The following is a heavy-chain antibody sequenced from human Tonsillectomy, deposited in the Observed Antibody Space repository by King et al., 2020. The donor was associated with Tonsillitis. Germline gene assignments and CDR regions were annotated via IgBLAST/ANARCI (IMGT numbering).Heavy chain of an antibody. CDR2: IYHSGST. Sequence: QLQESGPGLVKPSETLSLTCTVSGGSISGSSHYWDWIRQPPGKGLEWIGNIYHSGSTYYNPSLKSRVTISVDTSKNRFSLKLGSVTAADPAVYYCAGSSRWYGVAWGQGTLVTVSS. CDR1: GGSISGSSHY. CDR3: AGSSRWYGVA. V-gene: IGHV4-39*01. J-gene: IGHJ5*02. D-gene: IGHD6-13*01.